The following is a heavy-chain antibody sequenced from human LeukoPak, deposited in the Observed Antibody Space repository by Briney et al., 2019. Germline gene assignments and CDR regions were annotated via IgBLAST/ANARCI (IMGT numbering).Heavy chain of an antibody. D-gene: IGHD6-6*01. Sequence: GGSLRLSCAASGFTFSSYSMNSVRQAPGKGLEWVSSISSSSSYIYYADSVKGRFTLPRANAKNSLHLQMNILRVEDTAAYYFARCVPNQGPTLQYFDSWGQGTLVTVSS. CDR3: ARCVPNQGPTLQYFDS. CDR2: ISSSSSYI. CDR1: GFTFSSYS. V-gene: IGHV3-21*01. J-gene: IGHJ4*02.